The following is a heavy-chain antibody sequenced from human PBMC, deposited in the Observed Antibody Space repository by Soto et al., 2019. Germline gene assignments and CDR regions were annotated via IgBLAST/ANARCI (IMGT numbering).Heavy chain of an antibody. J-gene: IGHJ6*03. Sequence: AETLARTCTGSGGSISSYDWSWIRQPPGTGLEWIGYIYYSGSTNYNPSLKSRVTISVDTSRTQFSLKLSSVTAADTAVYYCARLTPYSYGSWGHYSMDVWGKGTTVTGSS. D-gene: IGHD5-18*01. CDR1: GGSISSYD. V-gene: IGHV4-59*08. CDR3: ARLTPYSYGSWGHYSMDV. CDR2: IYYSGST.